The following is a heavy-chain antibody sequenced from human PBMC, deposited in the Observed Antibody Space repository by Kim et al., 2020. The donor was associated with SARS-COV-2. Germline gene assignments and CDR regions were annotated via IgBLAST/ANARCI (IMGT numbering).Heavy chain of an antibody. D-gene: IGHD6-19*01. V-gene: IGHV4-39*01. J-gene: IGHJ4*02. Sequence: SETLSLTCTVSGGSISSSSYYWGWIRQPPGKGLEWIGSIYYSGSTYYNPSLKSRVTISVDTSKNQFSLKLSSVTAADTAVYYCASHPRGAVAGFDYWGQGTLVTVSS. CDR2: IYYSGST. CDR3: ASHPRGAVAGFDY. CDR1: GGSISSSSYY.